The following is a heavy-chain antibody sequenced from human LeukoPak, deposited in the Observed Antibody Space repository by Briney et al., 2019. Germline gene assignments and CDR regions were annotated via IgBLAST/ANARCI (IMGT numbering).Heavy chain of an antibody. D-gene: IGHD3-3*01. Sequence: SENPFLTRTVSCGFISSCCYYLGWVRPPPGKGVGWVWGIFYSGSTYYNPSLKSRVTISVDTSKNQFSLKLSSVTAADTAVYYCARTPRTPHDFWSGYTVYFDYWGQGTLVTVSS. J-gene: IGHJ4*02. CDR1: CGFISSCCYY. CDR2: IFYSGST. CDR3: ARTPRTPHDFWSGYTVYFDY. V-gene: IGHV4-39*01.